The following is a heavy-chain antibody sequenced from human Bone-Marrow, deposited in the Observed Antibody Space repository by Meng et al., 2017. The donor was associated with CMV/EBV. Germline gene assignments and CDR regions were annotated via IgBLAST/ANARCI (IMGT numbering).Heavy chain of an antibody. J-gene: IGHJ4*02. D-gene: IGHD3-10*01. CDR1: GFTFGDYA. CDR3: TSHGFGQN. Sequence: GGSLRLSCTASGFTFGDYAMSWVRQAPGKGLEWVGLIRSKAYGGTTEYAASVKGRFTISRDDSKSIAYLQMNSLKTEDTAVYYCTSHGFGQNWGQGTLVTVSS. V-gene: IGHV3-49*04. CDR2: IRSKAYGGTT.